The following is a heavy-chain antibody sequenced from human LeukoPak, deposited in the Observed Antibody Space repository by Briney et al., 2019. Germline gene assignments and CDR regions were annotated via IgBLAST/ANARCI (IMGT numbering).Heavy chain of an antibody. Sequence: GGSLRLSCAASGFTVSSNYMSWVRQAPGKGLEWVSVIYTGGTTYYADSVKGRFTISRDNSKNTLYLQMNNLRAEDTAVYYCAGGPYSSGWYGFDYWGQGTLVTVSS. J-gene: IGHJ4*02. CDR2: IYTGGTT. CDR1: GFTVSSNY. D-gene: IGHD6-19*01. CDR3: AGGPYSSGWYGFDY. V-gene: IGHV3-66*01.